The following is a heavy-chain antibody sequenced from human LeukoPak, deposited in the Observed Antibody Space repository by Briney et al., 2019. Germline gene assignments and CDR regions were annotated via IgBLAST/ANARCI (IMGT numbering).Heavy chain of an antibody. J-gene: IGHJ5*02. D-gene: IGHD2-21*01. CDR3: ATHRGDS. CDR1: GYTFTGYY. Sequence: ASVRVSFKASGYTFTGYYIHWVRQAPGQGLEWMGWINPNSGDTKYAQKFQGSVTMTRDTSINTAYMELSRLRSDDTAIYYCATHRGDSWGQGTLVTVSS. V-gene: IGHV1-2*02. CDR2: INPNSGDT.